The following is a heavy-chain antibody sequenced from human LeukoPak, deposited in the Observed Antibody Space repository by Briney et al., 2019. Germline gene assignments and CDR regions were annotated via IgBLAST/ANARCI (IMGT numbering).Heavy chain of an antibody. J-gene: IGHJ4*02. V-gene: IGHV3-30-3*01. CDR1: GFTFSSYA. CDR3: ASRNYGGNSRDY. D-gene: IGHD4-23*01. Sequence: GRSLRLSCAASGFTFSSYAMHWVRQAPGKGLEWVAVISYDGSNKYYADSVKGRFTISRDNSKNTLYLQMNSLRAEDTAVYYCASRNYGGNSRDYWGQGTLVTVSS. CDR2: ISYDGSNK.